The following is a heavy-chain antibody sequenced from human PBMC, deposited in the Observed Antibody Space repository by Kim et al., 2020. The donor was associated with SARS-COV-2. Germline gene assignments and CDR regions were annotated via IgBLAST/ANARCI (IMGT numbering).Heavy chain of an antibody. Sequence: SETLSLTCAVSGGSISSSNWWSWVRQPPGKGLEWIGEIYHSGSTNYNPSLKSRVTISVDKSKNQFSLKLSSVTAAATAVYYCATNYDILTGYYYYYYGMDVWGQGTTVTVSS. CDR1: GGSISSSNW. D-gene: IGHD3-9*01. J-gene: IGHJ6*02. CDR3: ATNYDILTGYYYYYYGMDV. CDR2: IYHSGST. V-gene: IGHV4-4*02.